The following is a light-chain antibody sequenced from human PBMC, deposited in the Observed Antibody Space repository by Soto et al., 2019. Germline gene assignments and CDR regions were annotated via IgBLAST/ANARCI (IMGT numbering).Light chain of an antibody. CDR3: QQRTNWPLT. Sequence: EIVLTQSPVNLSLSPGERATLSCRASQSVATFLAWYQQKPGQAPRLLIFDASNRAPGIPDRFNGSGSGKAFTLTITSLEPEDVAVYYCQQRTNWPLTFGGGTKVEV. J-gene: IGKJ4*01. V-gene: IGKV3-11*01. CDR1: QSVATF. CDR2: DAS.